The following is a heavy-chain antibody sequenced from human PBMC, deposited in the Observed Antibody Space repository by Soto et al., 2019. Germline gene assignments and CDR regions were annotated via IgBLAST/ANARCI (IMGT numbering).Heavy chain of an antibody. CDR1: GFTFDDFA. V-gene: IGHV3-9*01. CDR3: AKDIHESYGMDV. CDR2: ISWNSGRI. Sequence: EVQLVESGGGLVQPGRSLRLSCAASGFTFDDFALHWVRQPPGKALAWVSGISWNSGRIAYADSVKGRFTIARDNAKNSLYLQMNSLRAEDTALYYCAKDIHESYGMDVWGQGTTVTVSS. J-gene: IGHJ6*02.